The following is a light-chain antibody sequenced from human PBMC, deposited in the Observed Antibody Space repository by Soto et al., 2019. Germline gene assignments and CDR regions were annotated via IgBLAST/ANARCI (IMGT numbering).Light chain of an antibody. CDR2: EVT. J-gene: IGLJ1*01. V-gene: IGLV2-8*01. CDR1: RSDVGDNY. CDR3: SAYAGSNTFV. Sequence: QAVVAQPPSASGSPGQSVTISCTGTRSDVGDNYVSWYQQHLGKAPKLIIYEVTLRPSGVPDRCSGSKSGNTASLTVSGRQADYEADYYCSAYAGSNTFVFGTGTKRTVL.